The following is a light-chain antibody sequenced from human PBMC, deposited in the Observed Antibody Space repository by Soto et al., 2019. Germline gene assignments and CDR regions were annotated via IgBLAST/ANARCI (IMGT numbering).Light chain of an antibody. CDR3: QQYYSYPFT. Sequence: AIRMTQSPSSFSASTGDRVTITCRASQGISSYLAWYQQKPGKAPKLLIYAASTLQRGVPSRFSGSGSGTDFTLTISCLQSEDFATYYCQQYYSYPFTFGGGTKVEIK. J-gene: IGKJ4*01. V-gene: IGKV1-8*01. CDR2: AAS. CDR1: QGISSY.